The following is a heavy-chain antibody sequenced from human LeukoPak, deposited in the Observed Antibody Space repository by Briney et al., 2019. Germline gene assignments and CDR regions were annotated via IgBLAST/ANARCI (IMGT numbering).Heavy chain of an antibody. CDR1: GGSISSSSYY. J-gene: IGHJ4*02. CDR3: ARLITMVRGVIEDY. D-gene: IGHD3-10*01. CDR2: IYYSGST. V-gene: IGHV4-39*07. Sequence: SETLSLTCTVSGGSISSSSYYWGLIRQPPGKGLEWIGSIYYSGSTYYNPSLKSRVTISVDTSKNQFSLKLSSVTAADTAVYYCARLITMVRGVIEDYWGQGTLVTVSS.